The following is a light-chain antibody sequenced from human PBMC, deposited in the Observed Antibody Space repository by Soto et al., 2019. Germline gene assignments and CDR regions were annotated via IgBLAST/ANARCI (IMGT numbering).Light chain of an antibody. CDR1: QSVSSSY. Sequence: VLTQSPGTLSLSPGERATLSCRASQSVSSSYLAWHQQKPGQAPRLLIYGASTRATGFPARFSGSGSGTEFTLTISSLQSEDFAVYYCQQYNGWPITFGQGTRLEI. CDR2: GAS. CDR3: QQYNGWPIT. J-gene: IGKJ5*01. V-gene: IGKV3-15*01.